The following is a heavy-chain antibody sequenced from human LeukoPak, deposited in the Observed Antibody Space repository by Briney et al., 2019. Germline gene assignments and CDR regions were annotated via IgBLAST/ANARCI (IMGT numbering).Heavy chain of an antibody. CDR1: GYTFTSYY. CDR2: INPSGGST. Sequence: ASVKVSCKASGYTFTSYYMHWVRQAPGQGLEWMGIINPSGGSTSCAQKFQGRVTMTRDTSTSTVYMELSSLRSEDTAVYYCARDLWASQGQQLVYFGMDVWGQGTTVTVSS. CDR3: ARDLWASQGQQLVYFGMDV. D-gene: IGHD6-13*01. V-gene: IGHV1-46*01. J-gene: IGHJ6*02.